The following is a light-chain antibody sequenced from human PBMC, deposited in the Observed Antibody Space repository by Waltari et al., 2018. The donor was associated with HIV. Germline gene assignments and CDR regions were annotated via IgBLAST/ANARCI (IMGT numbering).Light chain of an antibody. Sequence: DIQMTQSPSSLSAFVGDRVSIACRTSQSVTTFLNWYYQKPEKAPKLLIYGASNLQSGVPSRFSGSGSGTYFTLTSTSQQPEDFATYYCQQTSSSPSTFGQGTKLE. CDR3: QQTSSSPST. CDR1: QSVTTF. V-gene: IGKV1-39*01. CDR2: GAS. J-gene: IGKJ2*01.